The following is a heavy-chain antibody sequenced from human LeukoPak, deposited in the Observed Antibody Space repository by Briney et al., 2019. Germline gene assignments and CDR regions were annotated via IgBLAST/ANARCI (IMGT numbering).Heavy chain of an antibody. D-gene: IGHD6-6*01. CDR1: GGSFSGYY. Sequence: SETLSLTCAVYGGSFSGYYWSWIRQPPGKGLEWIGEINHSGSTNYNPSLKSRVTISVDTSKNQFSLKLSSVTAADMAVYYCASLARGEYLLAAQYYFDYWGQGTLVTVSS. CDR2: INHSGST. V-gene: IGHV4-34*01. CDR3: ASLARGEYLLAAQYYFDY. J-gene: IGHJ4*02.